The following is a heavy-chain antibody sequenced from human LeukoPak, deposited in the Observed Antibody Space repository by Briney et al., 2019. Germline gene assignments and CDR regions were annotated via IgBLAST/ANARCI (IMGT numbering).Heavy chain of an antibody. J-gene: IGHJ4*02. CDR1: GDSLSSNSAA. D-gene: IGHD3-22*01. V-gene: IGHV6-1*01. Sequence: SQTLSLTCALSGDSLSSNSAAWNWVRQSPSGGLEWLGRTYYRSKSYNDYAGSGKSLITIKPDTPNNQFSLQLNSVTPEDAAVYSCAREEYDSSGYSIGYWGQGTLVTVSS. CDR2: TYYRSKSYN. CDR3: AREEYDSSGYSIGY.